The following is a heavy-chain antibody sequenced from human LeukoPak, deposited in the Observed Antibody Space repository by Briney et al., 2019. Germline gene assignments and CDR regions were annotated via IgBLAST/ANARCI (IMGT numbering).Heavy chain of an antibody. CDR3: ARRPPGITAAGTFRALDI. CDR2: INPSGGTT. V-gene: IGHV1-46*01. D-gene: IGHD6-13*01. CDR1: GYTFTGYY. Sequence: ASVKVSCKASGYTFTGYYIHWVRQAPGQGLEWMGIINPSGGTTTYAQKFQGRVTMTRDTSTSTVYMELSSLRSEDTTFYYCARRPPGITAAGTFRALDIWGQGTMVTVSS. J-gene: IGHJ3*02.